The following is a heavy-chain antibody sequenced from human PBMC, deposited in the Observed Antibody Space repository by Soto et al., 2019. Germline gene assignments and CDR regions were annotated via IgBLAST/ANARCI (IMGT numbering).Heavy chain of an antibody. CDR3: AATTRRRGVSTVSAYHYGMDV. Sequence: SVKVSCKASGFTFTSSAVQWVRQARGQRLEWIGWIVVGSGNTNYAQKCQERVTITRDMSTSTAYMELSSLRSEDTAVYYCAATTRRRGVSTVSAYHYGMDVWGQGTTVNV. J-gene: IGHJ6*02. CDR2: IVVGSGNT. CDR1: GFTFTSSA. D-gene: IGHD2-8*01. V-gene: IGHV1-58*01.